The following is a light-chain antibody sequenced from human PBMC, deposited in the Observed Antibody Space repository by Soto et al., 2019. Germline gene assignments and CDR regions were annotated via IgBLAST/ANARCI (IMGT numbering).Light chain of an antibody. CDR2: GAS. J-gene: IGKJ1*01. CDR1: QSISSN. Sequence: IVVTQSPATLSVSPGERATLSCRATQSISSNLAWYQQKPGQAPRLLIYGASTRATGIPARFSGSGSGTEFTLTISNLQSEDFALYYCQHYNNWPPWTFGQGTKVEIK. CDR3: QHYNNWPPWT. V-gene: IGKV3-15*01.